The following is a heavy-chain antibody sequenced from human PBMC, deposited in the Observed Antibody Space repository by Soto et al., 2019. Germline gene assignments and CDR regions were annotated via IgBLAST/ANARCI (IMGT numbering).Heavy chain of an antibody. Sequence: KFQGRVTITWDTSASTAYMELSSLRSEDTAVYYCARDVAAADYWGQGTLVTVSS. J-gene: IGHJ4*02. V-gene: IGHV1-3*01. CDR3: ARDVAAADY. D-gene: IGHD6-13*01.